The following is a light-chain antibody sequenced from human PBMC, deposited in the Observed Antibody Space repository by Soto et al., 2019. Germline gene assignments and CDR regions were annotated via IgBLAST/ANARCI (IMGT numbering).Light chain of an antibody. CDR2: DAS. CDR1: QSVSTS. CDR3: QLRAFWPT. Sequence: IVLTQSPATLSLSPGERAALSCRASQSVSTSLAWYQHKPGQAPRLIIYDASKRAPGIPARFSGRGSGTDFPPPISSLEPEDFAVDYSQLRAFWPTCGQGPRVDIK. J-gene: IGKJ1*01. V-gene: IGKV3-11*01.